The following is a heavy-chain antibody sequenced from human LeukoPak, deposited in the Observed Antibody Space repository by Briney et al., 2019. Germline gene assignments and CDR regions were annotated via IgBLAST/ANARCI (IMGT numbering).Heavy chain of an antibody. V-gene: IGHV4-39*01. CDR1: GGFISSSDYY. CDR3: ARTVGTHRFDY. CDR2: IYYNGNT. J-gene: IGHJ4*02. D-gene: IGHD4-23*01. Sequence: PSETLSLTCTVSGGFISSSDYYWGWIRQPPGERLEWIGTIYYNGNTYYNPSLQSRVIISVDTPKNQFSLKLTSVTAPDTAVYYCARTVGTHRFDYWGQGILVTVSS.